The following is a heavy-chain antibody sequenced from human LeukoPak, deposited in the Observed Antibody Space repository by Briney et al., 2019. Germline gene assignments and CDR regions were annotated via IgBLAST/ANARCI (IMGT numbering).Heavy chain of an antibody. CDR1: GGTFSSYS. D-gene: IGHD2/OR15-2a*01. CDR3: ARAAGVLRIEYFQH. Sequence: ASVKVSCKASGGTFSSYSISWVRQAPGQGLEWMGGIIPIFGTTNYAQTFQGRVTITADKSTSTAYMELSSLRSEDTAVYYCARAAGVLRIEYFQHWGQGTLVTVSS. CDR2: IIPIFGTT. V-gene: IGHV1-69*06. J-gene: IGHJ1*01.